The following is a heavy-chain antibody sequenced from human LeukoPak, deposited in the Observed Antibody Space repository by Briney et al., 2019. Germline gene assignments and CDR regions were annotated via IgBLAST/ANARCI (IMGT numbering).Heavy chain of an antibody. CDR3: ATTIIAATMDV. Sequence: PGGSLRLSCAASGFTFSSYAMHWVRQAPGKGLEWVAVISYDGSNKYYADSVKGRFTISRDNAKNTLYLQMNSLRAEDTTVYYCATTIIAATMDVWGQGTTVTVSS. CDR2: ISYDGSNK. D-gene: IGHD6-13*01. CDR1: GFTFSSYA. J-gene: IGHJ6*02. V-gene: IGHV3-30-3*01.